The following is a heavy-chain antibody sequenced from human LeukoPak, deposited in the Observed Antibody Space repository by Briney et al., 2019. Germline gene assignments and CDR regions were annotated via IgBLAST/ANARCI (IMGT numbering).Heavy chain of an antibody. CDR1: GGSISSYY. CDR3: ARGNNYYFYYMDV. Sequence: SETLSLTCSVSGGSISSYYWSWIRQSPGKGLEWIGYVFYKGSTNYNPSLKSRGSISVDTAKNQFSLRLSSVTAADTAVYYCARGNNYYFYYMDVWGNGATVTVSS. J-gene: IGHJ6*03. CDR2: VFYKGST. V-gene: IGHV4-59*01.